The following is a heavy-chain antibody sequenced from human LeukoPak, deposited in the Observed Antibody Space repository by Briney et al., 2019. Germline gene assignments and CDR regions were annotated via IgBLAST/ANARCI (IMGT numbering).Heavy chain of an antibody. Sequence: GGSLRLSCAASGFTFSGSAMRWVRQASGKGLGWVGRIRSKANSYATAYAASVKGRCTISRDDSKNRAYVQMNSLTTEDTAVYYCTSVSWYSSGWYGYWGQGTLVTVSS. CDR1: GFTFSGSA. CDR2: IRSKANSYAT. J-gene: IGHJ4*02. D-gene: IGHD6-19*01. V-gene: IGHV3-73*01. CDR3: TSVSWYSSGWYGY.